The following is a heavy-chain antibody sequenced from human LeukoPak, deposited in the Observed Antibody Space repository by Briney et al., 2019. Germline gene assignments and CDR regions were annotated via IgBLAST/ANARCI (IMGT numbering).Heavy chain of an antibody. CDR2: ICGSGGST. CDR1: GFTFSAYC. Sequence: GGSLTLSCAASGFTFSAYCMSWVRQAPGKGLEWISAICGSGGSTYHPDPVKGRFNISRDNSKKTLYLQMNSLRVEETAVYYCAKVAYSGSGSYYNLRPYFDYWGQGTLVTVSS. J-gene: IGHJ4*02. D-gene: IGHD3-10*01. V-gene: IGHV3-23*01. CDR3: AKVAYSGSGSYYNLRPYFDY.